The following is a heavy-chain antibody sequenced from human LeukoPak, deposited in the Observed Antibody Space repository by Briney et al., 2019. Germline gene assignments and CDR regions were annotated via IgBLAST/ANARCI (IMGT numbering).Heavy chain of an antibody. CDR3: ARDSLRRGPTAAGN. CDR1: GYTFTGYY. CDR2: INPNSGGT. Sequence: GASVKVSCKASGYTFTGYYMHWVRQAPGQGLEWMGWINPNSGGTNYAQKFQGRVTMTRDTSISTAYMELSRLRSDDTAVYYCARDSLRRGPTAAGNWGQGTLVTVSS. J-gene: IGHJ4*02. D-gene: IGHD6-13*01. V-gene: IGHV1-2*02.